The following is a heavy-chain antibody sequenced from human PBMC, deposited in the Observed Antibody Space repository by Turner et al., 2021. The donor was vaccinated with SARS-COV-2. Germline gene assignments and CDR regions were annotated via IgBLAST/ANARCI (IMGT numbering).Heavy chain of an antibody. CDR3: ARSRDGYIHS. J-gene: IGHJ4*02. V-gene: IGHV3-30-3*01. D-gene: IGHD2-2*01. CDR1: GFTFNTYA. Sequence: QVQLVESGGGVVEPGRSLRLSCAASGFTFNTYAMHWFRQAPGKWLEWVAVITYDGSTKFYADSVKGRFTISRDNSKSSLYVQMNSLRVEDTAVYYCARSRDGYIHSWGQGTLVIVS. CDR2: ITYDGSTK.